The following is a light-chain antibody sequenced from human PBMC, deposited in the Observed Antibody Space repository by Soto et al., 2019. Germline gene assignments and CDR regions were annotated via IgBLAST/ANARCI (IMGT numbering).Light chain of an antibody. CDR2: AAS. CDR3: QQYYSYPRT. V-gene: IGKV1-8*01. Sequence: AIQMTQSPSSVSASTGDRVTISCRATQTIYKYLAWYQQKPGKPPHLMIYAASTLQSGVPSRFSGSGSGTDFTLTISCLQSEDVATYYCQQYYSYPRTFGQGTKVDIK. J-gene: IGKJ1*01. CDR1: QTIYKY.